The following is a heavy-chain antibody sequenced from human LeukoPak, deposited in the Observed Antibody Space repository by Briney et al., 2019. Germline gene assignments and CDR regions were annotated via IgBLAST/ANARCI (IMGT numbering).Heavy chain of an antibody. CDR1: GYTFINYG. Sequence: ASVKVSCKASGYTFINYGISWVRQAPGQGLEWMGWISPYNGNTYYAQNLQGRVTMTTDTSTSTAYMELRSLRSDDTAVYYCASDGEDTVTIDDYWGQGTLVTVSS. D-gene: IGHD3-10*01. V-gene: IGHV1-18*01. J-gene: IGHJ4*02. CDR3: ASDGEDTVTIDDY. CDR2: ISPYNGNT.